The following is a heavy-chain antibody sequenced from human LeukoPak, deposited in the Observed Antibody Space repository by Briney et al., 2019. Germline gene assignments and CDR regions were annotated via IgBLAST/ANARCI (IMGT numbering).Heavy chain of an antibody. CDR1: GFTFSTYV. CDR2: ISPSGLIT. Sequence: GGSLRLSCTASGFTFSTYVMSWVRQAPGKGLEWVSSISPSGLITFFANSVKGRFTISRDNSRNTLSLQMIGLRAEDTAVYYCAKGAMSTPFDSWGQGTLVTVSS. CDR3: AKGAMSTPFDS. V-gene: IGHV3-23*01. D-gene: IGHD5/OR15-5a*01. J-gene: IGHJ4*02.